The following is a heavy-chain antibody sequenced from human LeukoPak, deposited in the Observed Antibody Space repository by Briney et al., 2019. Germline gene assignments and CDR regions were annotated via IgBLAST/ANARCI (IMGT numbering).Heavy chain of an antibody. CDR2: VGSGGTR. D-gene: IGHD3-16*01. CDR3: AKMRGMPREAYYFDY. J-gene: IGHJ4*02. CDR1: GFNFNIYT. V-gene: IGHV3-23*01. Sequence: PGGSLRLSCAASGFNFNIYTMAWVRQAPGKGLEWIAAVGSGGTRYYADSVEGRFTISRDNSRTTVSLQMDSLRVDDTAIYYCAKMRGMPREAYYFDYWGQGSLVAVSS.